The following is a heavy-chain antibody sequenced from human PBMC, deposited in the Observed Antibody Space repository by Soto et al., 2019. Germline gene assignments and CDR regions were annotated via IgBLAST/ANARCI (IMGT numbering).Heavy chain of an antibody. J-gene: IGHJ5*02. Sequence: QVQLVQSGAEMKKPGASVKISCKASGYYFTGYYMHWVRQAPGQGLEWMGWINPNSGVTNYAQRFHGSVTMTRDTSISTAYLEVKRLTPDDTAVYYCATHLFSSTSRGSDFDPWGQGTLVIVSS. CDR3: ATHLFSSTSRGSDFDP. D-gene: IGHD6-19*01. CDR1: GYYFTGYY. CDR2: INPNSGVT. V-gene: IGHV1-2*02.